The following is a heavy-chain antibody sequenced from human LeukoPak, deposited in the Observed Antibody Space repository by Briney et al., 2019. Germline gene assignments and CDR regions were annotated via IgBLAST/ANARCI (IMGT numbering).Heavy chain of an antibody. V-gene: IGHV4-34*01. CDR1: GGSFSGYY. CDR3: ARGARAMEYSSGWYRDWFDP. J-gene: IGHJ5*02. D-gene: IGHD6-19*01. CDR2: INHSGST. Sequence: SETLFLTCAVYGGSFSGYYWSWIRQPPGKGLEWIGEINHSGSTNYNPSLKSRVTISVDTSKNQFSLKLSSVTAADTAVYYCARGARAMEYSSGWYRDWFDPWGQGTLVTVSS.